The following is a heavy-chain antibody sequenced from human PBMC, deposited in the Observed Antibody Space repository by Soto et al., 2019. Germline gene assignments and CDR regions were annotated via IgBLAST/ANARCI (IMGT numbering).Heavy chain of an antibody. V-gene: IGHV5-10-1*01. D-gene: IGHD3-22*01. CDR1: GYSFTSYW. CDR2: IDPSDSYT. J-gene: IGHJ3*02. CDR3: ARHALTDYYDSSGYSLGAFDI. Sequence: PGESLKISCKGSGYSFTSYWLSWVRQMPGKGLEWMGRIDPSDSYTNYSPSFQGHVPISADKSISTAYLKWSSLKASDTAMYYCARHALTDYYDSSGYSLGAFDIWGQGTMVTVSS.